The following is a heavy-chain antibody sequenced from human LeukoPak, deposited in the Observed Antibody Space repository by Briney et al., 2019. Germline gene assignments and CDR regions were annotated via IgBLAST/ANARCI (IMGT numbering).Heavy chain of an antibody. CDR1: GGSISSYY. J-gene: IGHJ5*02. CDR2: IYYSGST. V-gene: IGHV4-59*01. Sequence: SETLSLTCTVSGGSISSYYWSWIRQPPGKGLEWIGYIYYSGSTNYNPSLKSRVTISVDTSKNQFSLKLSSVTAADTAVYYCARGIGKYYYDSSGYYPNWFDPWGQGTLVTVSS. CDR3: ARGIGKYYYDSSGYYPNWFDP. D-gene: IGHD3-22*01.